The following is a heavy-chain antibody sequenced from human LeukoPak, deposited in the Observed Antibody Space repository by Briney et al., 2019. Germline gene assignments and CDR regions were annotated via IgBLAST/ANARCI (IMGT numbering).Heavy chain of an antibody. CDR3: ARHVIALLWFGEFGSGYYFDY. D-gene: IGHD3-10*01. Sequence: SETLSLTCTVSGASISSSSYYWGWIRQPPGKGLEWIGSIYYSGSTYYNPSLKSRVTISVDTSKNQFSLKLSSVTAADTAVYYCARHVIALLWFGEFGSGYYFDYWGQGTLVTVSS. V-gene: IGHV4-39*01. CDR1: GASISSSSYY. J-gene: IGHJ4*02. CDR2: IYYSGST.